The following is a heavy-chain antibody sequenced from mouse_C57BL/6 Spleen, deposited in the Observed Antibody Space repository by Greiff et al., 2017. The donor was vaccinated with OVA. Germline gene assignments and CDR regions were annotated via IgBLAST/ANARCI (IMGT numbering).Heavy chain of an antibody. Sequence: EVKVEESGEGLVKPGGSLKLSCAASGFTFSSYAMSWVRQTPEKRLEWVAYISSGGDYIYYADTVKGRFTISRDNARNTLYLQMSIQKSEDTAMYYCTAGEDYAMDYWGQGTSVTVSA. CDR2: ISSGGDYI. D-gene: IGHD4-1*01. J-gene: IGHJ4*01. CDR3: TAGEDYAMDY. V-gene: IGHV5-9-1*02. CDR1: GFTFSSYA.